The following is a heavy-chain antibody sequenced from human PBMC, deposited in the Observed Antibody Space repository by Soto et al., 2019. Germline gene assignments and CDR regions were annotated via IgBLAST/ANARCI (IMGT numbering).Heavy chain of an antibody. V-gene: IGHV4-31*03. CDR2: IHHSGST. Sequence: KSSETMSLPCTVSAGSISSGVYYWSWLRHHPGQGLEWIAHIHHSGSTNYNPSLRSRVTISVDTSNNHFSLKLNSVTAADTAVYYCARAVLVEPGVMAHWHYGWDVWRRGTTVAVSS. J-gene: IGHJ6*02. CDR3: ARAVLVEPGVMAHWHYGWDV. CDR1: AGSISSGVYY. D-gene: IGHD2-2*01.